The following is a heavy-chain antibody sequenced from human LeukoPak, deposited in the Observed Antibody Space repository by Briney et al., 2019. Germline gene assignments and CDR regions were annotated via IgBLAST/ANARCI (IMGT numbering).Heavy chain of an antibody. D-gene: IGHD6-6*01. Sequence: GGSLRLSCAASGFTFSSYGMHWVRQAPGKGLEWVAFIRYDGSNKYYADSVKGRFTISRDNSKNTLYLQMNSLRAEDTAVYYCAKGPIGSSSRFDYWGQGTLVTVSS. J-gene: IGHJ4*02. V-gene: IGHV3-30*02. CDR1: GFTFSSYG. CDR3: AKGPIGSSSRFDY. CDR2: IRYDGSNK.